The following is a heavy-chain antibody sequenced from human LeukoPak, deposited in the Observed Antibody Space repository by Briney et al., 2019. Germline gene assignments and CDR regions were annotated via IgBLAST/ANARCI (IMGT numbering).Heavy chain of an antibody. Sequence: GGSLRLSCATSGFTLSSYAMSWVRQAPGKGLEWVSAISDSGNTYHADSVKGRVTISRDSSKNTLFLQMNRLRPEDAAVYYCAKAPVTTCRGAYCYPFDYWGQGTLVTVSS. J-gene: IGHJ4*02. D-gene: IGHD2-21*01. CDR2: ISDSGNT. V-gene: IGHV3-23*01. CDR1: GFTLSSYA. CDR3: AKAPVTTCRGAYCYPFDY.